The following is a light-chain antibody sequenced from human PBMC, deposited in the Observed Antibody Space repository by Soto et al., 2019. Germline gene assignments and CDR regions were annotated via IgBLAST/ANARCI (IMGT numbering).Light chain of an antibody. J-gene: IGKJ1*01. CDR3: QQYSSSPRT. CDR2: GAS. Sequence: EIVLTQSPGTLSLSPGERATLSCRASQSVSSSYLAWYQQKPGQAPRLLIYGASSRATGIPDRFSGSGSGTDFTLTISRLEPEDFAVYYCQQYSSSPRTLGQGTKVDIK. V-gene: IGKV3-20*01. CDR1: QSVSSSY.